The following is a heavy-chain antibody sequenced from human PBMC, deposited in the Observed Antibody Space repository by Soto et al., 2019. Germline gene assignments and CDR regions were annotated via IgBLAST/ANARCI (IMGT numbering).Heavy chain of an antibody. D-gene: IGHD3-10*01. CDR1: GYTLTELS. CDR3: ATAYYYGSDNWFDP. J-gene: IGHJ5*02. V-gene: IGHV1-24*01. CDR2: FDPEDGET. Sequence: ASVKVSCKASGYTLTELSMHWVRQAPGKGLEWMGGFDPEDGETIYAQKFQGRVTMTEDTSTDTAYMELSSLRSEDTAVYYCATAYYYGSDNWFDPWGQGTLVTVSS.